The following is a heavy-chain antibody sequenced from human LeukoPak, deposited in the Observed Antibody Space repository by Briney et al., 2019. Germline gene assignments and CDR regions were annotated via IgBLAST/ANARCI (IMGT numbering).Heavy chain of an antibody. V-gene: IGHV1-2*06. D-gene: IGHD5-24*01. CDR3: ARAGRGLHPPFDY. CDR1: GYTFTGYY. Sequence: ASVKVSCKASGYTFTGYYMHWVRQAPGQGLEWMGRINPNSGGTNYAQKFQGRVTTTRDTSISTAYMELSRLRSDDTAVYYCARAGRGLHPPFDYWGQGTLVTVSS. J-gene: IGHJ4*02. CDR2: INPNSGGT.